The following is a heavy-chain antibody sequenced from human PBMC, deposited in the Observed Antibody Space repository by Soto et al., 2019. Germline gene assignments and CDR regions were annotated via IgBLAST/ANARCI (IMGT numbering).Heavy chain of an antibody. J-gene: IGHJ4*02. CDR2: ISSDASTT. Sequence: GGSLRLSCAASGFTFSSYSFHWVRQAPGKGLEWVAVISSDASTTYYADSAKGRFTISRDNFQGTVLLQMNSLRRNDTAVYYCTSLAYQLLFHAVDWGQGTLVTVSS. CDR1: GFTFSSYS. V-gene: IGHV3-30-3*01. CDR3: TSLAYQLLFHAVD. D-gene: IGHD2-2*01.